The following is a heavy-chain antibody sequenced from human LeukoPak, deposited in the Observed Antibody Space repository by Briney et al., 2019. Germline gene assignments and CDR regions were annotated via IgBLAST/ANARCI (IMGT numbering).Heavy chain of an antibody. V-gene: IGHV3-21*01. CDR1: GFTFSSYS. Sequence: GGSLRLSCAASGFTFSSYSMNWVRQAPGKGLEWVSSISSSSSYIYYADSVKGRFTISRDNAKNSLYLQMNSLRAEDTAVYYCARDDYGDYAGFDYRGQGTLVTVSS. CDR3: ARDDYGDYAGFDY. D-gene: IGHD4-17*01. CDR2: ISSSSSYI. J-gene: IGHJ4*02.